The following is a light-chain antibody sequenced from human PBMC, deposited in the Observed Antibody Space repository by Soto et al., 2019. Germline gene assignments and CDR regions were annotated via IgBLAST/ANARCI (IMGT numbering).Light chain of an antibody. J-gene: IGLJ1*01. V-gene: IGLV2-11*01. CDR1: TSDVGGYDY. CDR2: DVS. Sequence: QSVLTQPRSVSGSPGHSVAISCTGTTSDVGGYDYVSWHQQHPGKAPELIIFDVSKRPSGVPDRFSGSKSGNTASLTISGLQAEDEADYFCCSYAGDFYVFGSGTKLTVL. CDR3: CSYAGDFYV.